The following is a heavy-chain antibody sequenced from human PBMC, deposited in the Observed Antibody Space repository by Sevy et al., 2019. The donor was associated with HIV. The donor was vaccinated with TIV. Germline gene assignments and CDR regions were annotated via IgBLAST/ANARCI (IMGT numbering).Heavy chain of an antibody. CDR2: IWNDRSNK. D-gene: IGHD3-22*01. J-gene: IGHJ3*02. CDR3: ASLPNNYYDSSGYSGNDAFDI. Sequence: GGSLRLSCAASGFTFSSYGMHWVRQAPGKGLEWVAVIWNDRSNKHYADSVKGRFTISRDNSKNTRYLQMNSLRAEDTAVYYCASLPNNYYDSSGYSGNDAFDIWGQGTMVTVSS. CDR1: GFTFSSYG. V-gene: IGHV3-33*01.